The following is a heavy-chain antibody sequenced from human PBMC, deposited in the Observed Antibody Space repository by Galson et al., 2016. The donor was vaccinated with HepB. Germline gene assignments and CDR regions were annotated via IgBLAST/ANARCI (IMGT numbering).Heavy chain of an antibody. CDR3: ARNTEPTSTHQAY. CDR2: MNPHSGDT. J-gene: IGHJ4*02. Sequence: SVKVSCKASGYTFTAYHLHWVRQAPVQGLEWVGWMNPHSGDTESPENFQGRVTLTRDTSISTAYMELSGLTSDDTAVYFCARNTEPTSTHQAYWGQGTLVTVSS. CDR1: GYTFTAYH. V-gene: IGHV1-2*02. D-gene: IGHD1-26*01.